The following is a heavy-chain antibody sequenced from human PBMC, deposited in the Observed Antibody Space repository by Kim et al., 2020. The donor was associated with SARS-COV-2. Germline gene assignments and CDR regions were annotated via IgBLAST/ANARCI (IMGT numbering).Heavy chain of an antibody. CDR3: AGANYYGSEDAFDI. CDR1: GGSFSGYY. J-gene: IGHJ3*02. CDR2: INHSGST. D-gene: IGHD3-10*01. V-gene: IGHV4-34*01. Sequence: SETLSLTCAVYGGSFSGYYWSWIRQPPGKGLEWIGEINHSGSTNYNPSLKSRVTISVDTSKNQFSLKLSSVTAADTAVYYCAGANYYGSEDAFDIWGQGTMVTVSS.